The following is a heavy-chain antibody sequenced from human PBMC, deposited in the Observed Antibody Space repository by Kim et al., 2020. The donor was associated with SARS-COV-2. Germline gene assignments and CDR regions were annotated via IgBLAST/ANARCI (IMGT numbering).Heavy chain of an antibody. Sequence: SETLSLTCAVSGGSISSSNWWSWVRQPPGKGLEWIGEIYHSGSTNYNPSLKSRVTISVDKSKNQFSLKLSSVTAADTAVYYCASYGDYHEGYFDLWGRGTLVTVSS. CDR3: ASYGDYHEGYFDL. D-gene: IGHD4-17*01. V-gene: IGHV4-4*02. CDR1: GGSISSSNW. J-gene: IGHJ2*01. CDR2: IYHSGST.